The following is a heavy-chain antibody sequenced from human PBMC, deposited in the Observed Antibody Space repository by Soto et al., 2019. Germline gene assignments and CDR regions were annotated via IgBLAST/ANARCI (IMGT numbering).Heavy chain of an antibody. J-gene: IGHJ3*02. V-gene: IGHV4-31*03. CDR1: GGSISSGGYY. D-gene: IGHD3-22*01. Sequence: SETLSLTCTVSGGSISSGGYYWSWIRQHPGKGPEWIGYIYYSGSTYYNPSLKSRVTISVDTSKNQFSLKLSSVTAADTAVYYCARDRGLNYYDSSRRAFDIWGQGTMVTVSS. CDR3: ARDRGLNYYDSSRRAFDI. CDR2: IYYSGST.